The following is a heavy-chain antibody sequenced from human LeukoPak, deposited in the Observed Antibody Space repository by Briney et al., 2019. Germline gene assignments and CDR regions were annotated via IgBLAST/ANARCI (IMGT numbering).Heavy chain of an antibody. CDR3: ARGALSGWDLLGFDP. V-gene: IGHV1-2*02. D-gene: IGHD6-19*01. CDR1: GYTFTGYY. Sequence: GASVKVSCKASGYTFTGYYMHWVRQAPGQGLEWMGGINPNSGGTNYAQKFQGRVTMTRDTSISTAYMELSRLRSDDTAVYYCARGALSGWDLLGFDPWGQGTLVTVSS. J-gene: IGHJ5*02. CDR2: INPNSGGT.